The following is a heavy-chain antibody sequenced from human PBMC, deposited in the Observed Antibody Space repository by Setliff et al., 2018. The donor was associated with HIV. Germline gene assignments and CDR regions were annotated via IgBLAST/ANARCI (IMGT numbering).Heavy chain of an antibody. Sequence: SETLSLTCAVYGGSFSNYYWSWIRQPPGKGLEWIGEINHSGSTNYNPSLKSRVSISLAASKNQFSLKLRSVTVADTAVYFCARGPVVGFDSWGQGTLVTVSS. V-gene: IGHV4-34*01. CDR3: ARGPVVGFDS. D-gene: IGHD2-15*01. CDR2: INHSGST. J-gene: IGHJ4*02. CDR1: GGSFSNYY.